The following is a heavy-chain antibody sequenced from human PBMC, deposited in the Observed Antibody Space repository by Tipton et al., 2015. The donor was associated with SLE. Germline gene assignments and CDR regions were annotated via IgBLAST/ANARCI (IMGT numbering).Heavy chain of an antibody. V-gene: IGHV4-34*01. CDR2: INHSGST. J-gene: IGHJ4*02. CDR3: ARDNDSSGYWIFDY. CDR1: GGSFSGYY. Sequence: TLSLTCAVYGGSFSGYYWSWTRQPPGKGLEWIGEINHSGSTNYNPSLKSRVTISVDTSKNQFSLKLSSVTAADTAVYYCARDNDSSGYWIFDYWGQGTLVTVSS. D-gene: IGHD3-22*01.